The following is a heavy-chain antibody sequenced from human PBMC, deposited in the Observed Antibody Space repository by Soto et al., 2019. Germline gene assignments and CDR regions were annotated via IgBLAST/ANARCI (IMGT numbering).Heavy chain of an antibody. CDR2: IYPGDSET. V-gene: IGHV5-51*01. Sequence: PGESLKISFKVSGYSFPSFLICWVRQMPGKGLEWLGSIYPGDSETRYSPSFQGEVTISADKSITTAYLHWSSLRASHTATYYCVKKHLLDSRAWHNGGQGTLVKVSS. D-gene: IGHD6-19*01. CDR3: VKKHLLDSRAWHN. J-gene: IGHJ4*02. CDR1: GYSFPSFL.